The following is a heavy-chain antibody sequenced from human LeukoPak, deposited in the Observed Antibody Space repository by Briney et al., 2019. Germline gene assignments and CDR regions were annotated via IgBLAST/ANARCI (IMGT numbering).Heavy chain of an antibody. CDR1: GGSISSYY. CDR3: ARAPSHYDSSGYYYPSWFDP. V-gene: IGHV4-59*01. Sequence: MTSETLSLTCTASGGSISSYYWSWIRQPPGKGLEWIGNIYYSGSTNYNPSLKSRVTISVDTSKNQFSLKLSSVTAADTAVYYCARAPSHYDSSGYYYPSWFDPWGQGTLVTVSP. D-gene: IGHD3-22*01. J-gene: IGHJ5*02. CDR2: IYYSGST.